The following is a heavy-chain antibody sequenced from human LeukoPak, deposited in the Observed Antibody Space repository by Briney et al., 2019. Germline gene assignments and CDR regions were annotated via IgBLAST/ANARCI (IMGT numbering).Heavy chain of an antibody. V-gene: IGHV4-4*07. CDR1: GGSISSYY. J-gene: IGHJ6*03. Sequence: PSETLSLTCTVSGGSISSYYWSWIRQPAGKGLEWIGRIYTSGSTNYNPSLKSRVTMSVDTSKNQFSLKLSSVTAADTAVYYCARGPISRSWGYVNYYYYMDVWGKGTTVTVSS. D-gene: IGHD2-15*01. CDR3: ARGPISRSWGYVNYYYYMDV. CDR2: IYTSGST.